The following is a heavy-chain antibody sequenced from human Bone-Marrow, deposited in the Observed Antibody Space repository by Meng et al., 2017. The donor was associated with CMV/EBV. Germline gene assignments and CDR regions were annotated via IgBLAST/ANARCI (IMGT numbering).Heavy chain of an antibody. Sequence: GEALKISWASSGFTFSGSAMHWVRQASGKGLEWVGRIRSKANSYATAYAASVKGRFTISRDDSKNTAYLQMNSLKTEDTAVYYCTRGQEGSSWYWFYYYGMDVWGQGTTVTGSS. J-gene: IGHJ6*02. CDR2: IRSKANSYAT. V-gene: IGHV3-73*01. CDR3: TRGQEGSSWYWFYYYGMDV. CDR1: GFTFSGSA. D-gene: IGHD6-13*01.